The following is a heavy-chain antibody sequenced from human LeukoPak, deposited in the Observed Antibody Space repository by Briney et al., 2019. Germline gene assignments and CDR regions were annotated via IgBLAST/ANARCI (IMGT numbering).Heavy chain of an antibody. D-gene: IGHD1-26*01. CDR2: ISSSGSTI. V-gene: IGHV3-11*04. CDR3: AVSVGATIEWFDP. Sequence: GGSLTLSCAASGFTYSDYYMSWIRQAPGRGLEWVSYISSSGSTIYYADSVKGRFTISRDNAKNSLYLQMNSLRAEDTAVYYCAVSVGATIEWFDPWGQGTLVTVSS. J-gene: IGHJ5*02. CDR1: GFTYSDYY.